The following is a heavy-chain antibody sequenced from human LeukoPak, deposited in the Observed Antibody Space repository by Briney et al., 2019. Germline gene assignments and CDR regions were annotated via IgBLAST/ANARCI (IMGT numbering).Heavy chain of an antibody. Sequence: GGSLRLSCAASGLTFINYAMTWVRQAPGKGLEWVSAISGGGSTYYADSVKGRFTISRDNSKNTLYLQMNSLRAEDTAVYSCAKDRAVSGAESYFDYWGQGTLVTASS. CDR1: GLTFINYA. V-gene: IGHV3-23*01. J-gene: IGHJ4*02. D-gene: IGHD6-19*01. CDR2: ISGGGST. CDR3: AKDRAVSGAESYFDY.